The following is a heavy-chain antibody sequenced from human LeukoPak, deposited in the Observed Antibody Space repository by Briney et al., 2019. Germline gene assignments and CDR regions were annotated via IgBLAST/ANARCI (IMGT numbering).Heavy chain of an antibody. CDR3: ARIVVPAAINYYYYYMDV. Sequence: ASVKVSCKASGYTFTSYDINWVRQATGQGLEWMGWISAYNGNTNYAQKLQGRVTMTTDTSTSKAYMELRSLRSDDTAVYYCARIVVPAAINYYYYYMDVWGKGTTVTVSS. V-gene: IGHV1-18*01. D-gene: IGHD2-2*02. CDR1: GYTFTSYD. CDR2: ISAYNGNT. J-gene: IGHJ6*03.